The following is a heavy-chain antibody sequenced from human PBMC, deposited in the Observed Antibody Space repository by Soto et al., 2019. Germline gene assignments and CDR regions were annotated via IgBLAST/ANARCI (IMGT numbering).Heavy chain of an antibody. D-gene: IGHD4-17*01. CDR2: INPSAGST. J-gene: IGHJ4*02. CDR3: ARHDYGEYFTFDY. CDR1: GYNFTRYY. V-gene: IGHV1-46*01. Sequence: ASVKVSCKASGYNFTRYYIHWVRQAPGQGLEWLGIINPSAGSTSYAQKFQDRVTMTRDTSTSTVYMQLSSLRSEDTAEYFCARHDYGEYFTFDYWGQGTLVTVSS.